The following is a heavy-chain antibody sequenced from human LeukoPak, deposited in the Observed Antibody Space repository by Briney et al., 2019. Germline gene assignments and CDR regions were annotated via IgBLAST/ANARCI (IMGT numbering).Heavy chain of an antibody. J-gene: IGHJ6*02. CDR1: GFTFDDYG. CDR3: ARVGHSGYIYYYYYGMDV. CDR2: INWNGGST. V-gene: IGHV3-20*04. Sequence: PGGTLRLSCAASGFTFDDYGMSWVRGAPGKGLEWGSGINWNGGSTGYADSVKGRFTISRDNAKNSLYLQMNSLRAEDTALYYCARVGHSGYIYYYYYGMDVWGQGTTVTVSS. D-gene: IGHD5-12*01.